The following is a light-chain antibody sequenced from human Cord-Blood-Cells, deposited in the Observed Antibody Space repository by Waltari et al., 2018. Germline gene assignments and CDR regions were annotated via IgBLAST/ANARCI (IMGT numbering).Light chain of an antibody. Sequence: EIVLTQSPGTLSLSPGERATLSCRASQSVSSSYLAWYQQKPGQAPRLLIYGASSRATGIPDRFSGSGSGTDFTLKISRVEAEDVGVYYCMQSIQLPLTFGGGTKVEIK. CDR1: QSVSSSY. CDR2: GAS. V-gene: IGKV3-20*01. J-gene: IGKJ4*01. CDR3: MQSIQLPLT.